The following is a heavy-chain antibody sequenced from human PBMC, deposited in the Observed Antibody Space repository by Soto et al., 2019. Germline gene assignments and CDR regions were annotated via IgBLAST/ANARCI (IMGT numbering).Heavy chain of an antibody. Sequence: EVQLVESGGGLVQAGGSLRLSCVASGFTFRNYWMSWLRQAPGKGLEWVANTNQDGRERHSVDSVKGRFTISRDNAKNSMHLQMNSLRAEDTAVYYCARDGSGYSTDWGQGTLVTVSS. V-gene: IGHV3-7*01. CDR1: GFTFRNYW. CDR3: ARDGSGYSTD. D-gene: IGHD5-18*01. J-gene: IGHJ4*02. CDR2: TNQDGRER.